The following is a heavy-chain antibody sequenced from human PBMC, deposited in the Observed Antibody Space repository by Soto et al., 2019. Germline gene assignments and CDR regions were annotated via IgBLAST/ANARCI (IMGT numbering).Heavy chain of an antibody. D-gene: IGHD6-13*01. Sequence: PGGSLRLSCTASGFTFSNAWMNWVRQAPGKRLEWVGRIKSKTDGGTTDDAAPVKGRFTISRDDSKITLYLQLNSLKTEDIAVNYCTTHTPLAAQASSSWYYCGYWGQGTLVSVPS. V-gene: IGHV3-15*07. CDR2: IKSKTDGGTT. CDR3: TTHTPLAAQASSSWYYCGY. CDR1: GFTFSNAW. J-gene: IGHJ4*02.